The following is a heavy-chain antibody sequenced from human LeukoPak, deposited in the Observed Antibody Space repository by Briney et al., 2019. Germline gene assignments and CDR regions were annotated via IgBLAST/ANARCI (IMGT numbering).Heavy chain of an antibody. Sequence: EGSLRLSCAASGFTFSSYAMSWVRQAPGKGLEWVSAISGSGGSTYYADSVKGRFTISRDNSKNTLYLQMNSLRAEDTAVYYCAKDRAGYCSGGSCSTFDYWGQGTLVTVSS. CDR3: AKDRAGYCSGGSCSTFDY. CDR2: ISGSGGST. CDR1: GFTFSSYA. V-gene: IGHV3-23*01. D-gene: IGHD2-15*01. J-gene: IGHJ4*02.